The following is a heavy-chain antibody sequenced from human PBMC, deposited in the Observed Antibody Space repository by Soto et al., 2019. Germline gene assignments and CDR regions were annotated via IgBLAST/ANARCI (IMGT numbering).Heavy chain of an antibody. V-gene: IGHV1-18*01. CDR3: AIKPSVDTAMDL. Sequence: ASVKVSCKASGYTFTSYGISWVRQAPGQGLEWMGWISAYNGNTNYAQKLQGRVTMTTDTSTSTAYMELRSLRSDDTAVYYCAIKPSVDTAMDLWGQGTLVTVSS. D-gene: IGHD5-18*01. J-gene: IGHJ4*02. CDR2: ISAYNGNT. CDR1: GYTFTSYG.